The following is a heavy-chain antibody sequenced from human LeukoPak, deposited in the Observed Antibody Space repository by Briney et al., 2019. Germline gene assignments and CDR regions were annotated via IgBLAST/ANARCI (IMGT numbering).Heavy chain of an antibody. J-gene: IGHJ6*03. Sequence: SETLSLTCSVLGGSVSSSNYYWGWIRQPPGKGLEWIGSIFYTGNTYYNPSLKSRVTISVDTSRNQFSLKLTSVTAADTAVYYCARDFRPNVPINYYYYYMDVWGKGTTVTVSS. CDR1: GGSVSSSNYY. CDR3: ARDFRPNVPINYYYYYMDV. D-gene: IGHD6-6*01. CDR2: IFYTGNT. V-gene: IGHV4-39*02.